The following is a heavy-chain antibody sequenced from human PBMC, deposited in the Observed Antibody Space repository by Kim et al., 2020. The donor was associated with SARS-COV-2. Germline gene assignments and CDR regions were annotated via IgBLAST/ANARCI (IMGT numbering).Heavy chain of an antibody. D-gene: IGHD3-10*01. V-gene: IGHV3-53*01. Sequence: GGSLRLSCAASGFTVSSNYMSWVRQAPGKGLEWVSVIYSGGSTYYADSVKGRFTISRDNSKNTLYLQMNSLRAEDTAVYYCASVQYYYAVYGMDVWGQGTTVTVSS. CDR3: ASVQYYYAVYGMDV. J-gene: IGHJ6*02. CDR2: IYSGGST. CDR1: GFTVSSNY.